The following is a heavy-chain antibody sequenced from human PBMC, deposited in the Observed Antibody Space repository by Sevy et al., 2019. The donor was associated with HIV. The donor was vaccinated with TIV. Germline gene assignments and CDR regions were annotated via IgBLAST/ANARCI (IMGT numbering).Heavy chain of an antibody. Sequence: SETLSLTCNVSGVSISGYYWSWIRQPPGKGLEWIGYIYYSGRTDYNPSLKSRVTISEDTSKNQFSLKLTSVTAADTAMYYCARAFQEYYYGVDVWGQGTTVTVSS. CDR1: GVSISGYY. CDR3: ARAFQEYYYGVDV. D-gene: IGHD6-6*01. J-gene: IGHJ6*02. V-gene: IGHV4-59*01. CDR2: IYYSGRT.